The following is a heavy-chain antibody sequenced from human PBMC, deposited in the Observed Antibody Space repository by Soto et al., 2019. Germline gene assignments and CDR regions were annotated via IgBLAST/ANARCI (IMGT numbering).Heavy chain of an antibody. CDR2: IIPIFGTA. J-gene: IGHJ6*02. D-gene: IGHD3-16*02. CDR1: GGTFSSYA. CDR3: ATSHDADNYYDYVWGSYRDPFYGMDV. V-gene: IGHV1-69*06. Sequence: SVKVSCKASGGTFSSYAISWVRQAPGQGLEWMGGIIPIFGTANYAQKFQGRVTITADKSTSTAYMELSSLRSEDTAVYYCATSHDADNYYDYVWGSYRDPFYGMDVWGQGTTVTVSS.